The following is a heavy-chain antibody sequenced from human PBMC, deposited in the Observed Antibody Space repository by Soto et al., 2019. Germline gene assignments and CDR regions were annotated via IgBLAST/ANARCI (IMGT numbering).Heavy chain of an antibody. CDR2: VYYNGNN. CDR1: GGSVSSSTYY. CDR3: GRHDSSNWYFDF. J-gene: IGHJ4*02. V-gene: IGHV4-39*01. Sequence: PSETLSLTCTVSGGSVSSSTYYWGWIRQAPGKGLEWIGSVYYNGNNYDNPSLKRRVTVSVDTSKNQFSLRLSSVTAADTAVYYCGRHDSSNWYFDFWGQGTLVTVSS. D-gene: IGHD6-13*01.